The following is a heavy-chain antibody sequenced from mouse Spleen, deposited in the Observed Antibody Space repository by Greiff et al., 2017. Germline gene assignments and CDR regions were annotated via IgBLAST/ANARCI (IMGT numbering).Heavy chain of an antibody. CDR3: ARTGTFDY. D-gene: IGHD4-1*01. Sequence: VQLQQSGPELVKPGASVKISCKASGYSFTSYYIHWVKQRPGQGLEWIGYINPNNGGTSYNQKFKGKATLTVNKSSSTAYMELRSLTSEDSAVYYCARTGTFDYWGQGTTLTVSS. J-gene: IGHJ2*01. CDR1: GYSFTSYY. V-gene: IGHV1-22*01. CDR2: INPNNGGT.